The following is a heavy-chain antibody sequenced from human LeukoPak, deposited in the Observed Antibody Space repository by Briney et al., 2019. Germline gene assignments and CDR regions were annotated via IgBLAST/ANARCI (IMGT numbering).Heavy chain of an antibody. CDR1: GGSFSGYY. V-gene: IGHV4-34*01. J-gene: IGHJ4*02. CDR3: AIRFGRLEAGGTPFDS. Sequence: SETLSLTCAVYGGSFSGYYWSWIRQPPVKRLELIGEINHSGRTNYNPSLKSRVTISVDRSKKQSSLKLTPVTAADTALYYCAIRFGRLEAGGTPFDSWGQGTLVTVSS. CDR2: INHSGRT. D-gene: IGHD6-13*01.